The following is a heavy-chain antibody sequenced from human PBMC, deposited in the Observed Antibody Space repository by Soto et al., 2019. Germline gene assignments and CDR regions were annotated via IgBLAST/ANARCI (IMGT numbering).Heavy chain of an antibody. CDR3: ARDTETLGPRANDALDI. CDR2: INAGSGNT. V-gene: IGHV1-3*01. D-gene: IGHD3-3*02. J-gene: IGHJ3*02. CDR1: GYTFSAYA. Sequence: ASVKVSCKATGYTFSAYAMNWVRQAPGQSLEWTGWINAGSGNTKYSQNFQGRVSITRDTSASTVYMELTGLTSEDTAVYYCARDTETLGPRANDALDIWGQGTMVTVSS.